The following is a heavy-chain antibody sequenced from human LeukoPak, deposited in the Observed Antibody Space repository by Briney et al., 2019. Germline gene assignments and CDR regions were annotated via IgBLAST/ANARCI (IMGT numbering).Heavy chain of an antibody. CDR3: AKNIGGFDY. CDR2: MNEDGSEK. J-gene: IGHJ4*02. V-gene: IGHV3-7*01. CDR1: GFTFSSYW. D-gene: IGHD2-15*01. Sequence: GGSLRLSCAASGFTFSSYWMSWVRQAPGKGLEWVAKMNEDGSEKYYVDSVKGRFTISRDNARNSLHLQMNSLRAEDTAVYYCAKNIGGFDYWGQGTLVTVSS.